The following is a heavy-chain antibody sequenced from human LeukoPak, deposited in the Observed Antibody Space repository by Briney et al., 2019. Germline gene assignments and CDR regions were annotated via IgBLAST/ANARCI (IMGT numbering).Heavy chain of an antibody. V-gene: IGHV1-69*05. Sequence: SVKVSCKASGGTFSSYAISWVRQAPGQGLEWMGGIIPIFGTANYAQKLQGRVTITTDESTSTAYMELSSLRSEDTAVYYCARSPFIVGATHYYYYYYMDVWGKGTTVTVSS. D-gene: IGHD1-26*01. J-gene: IGHJ6*03. CDR3: ARSPFIVGATHYYYYYYMDV. CDR2: IIPIFGTA. CDR1: GGTFSSYA.